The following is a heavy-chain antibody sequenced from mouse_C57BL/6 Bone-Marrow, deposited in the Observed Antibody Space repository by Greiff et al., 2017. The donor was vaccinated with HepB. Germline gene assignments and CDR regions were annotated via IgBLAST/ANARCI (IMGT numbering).Heavy chain of an antibody. V-gene: IGHV1-80*01. CDR1: GYAFSSYW. CDR3: AREGVITTNYAMDY. Sequence: VKLMESGAELVKPGASVKISCKASGYAFSSYWMNWVKQRPGKGLEWIGQIYPGDGDTNYNGKFKGKATLTADKSSSTAYMQLSSLTSEDSAVYFCAREGVITTNYAMDYWGQGTSVTVSS. CDR2: IYPGDGDT. J-gene: IGHJ4*01. D-gene: IGHD1-1*01.